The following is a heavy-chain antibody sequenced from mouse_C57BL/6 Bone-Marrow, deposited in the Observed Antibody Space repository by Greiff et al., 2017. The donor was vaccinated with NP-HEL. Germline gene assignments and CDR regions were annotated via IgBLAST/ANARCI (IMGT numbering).Heavy chain of an antibody. V-gene: IGHV1-52*01. J-gene: IGHJ3*01. CDR1: GYTFTSYW. CDR3: ARVHYGSMAWFAY. D-gene: IGHD1-1*01. Sequence: VQLQQPGAELVRPGSSVKLSCKASGYTFTSYWMHWVKQRPIQGLEWIGNIDPSDSETHYNQKFKDKATLTVDKSSSTAYMQLSSLTSEDSAVYYCARVHYGSMAWFAYWGQGTLVTVSA. CDR2: IDPSDSET.